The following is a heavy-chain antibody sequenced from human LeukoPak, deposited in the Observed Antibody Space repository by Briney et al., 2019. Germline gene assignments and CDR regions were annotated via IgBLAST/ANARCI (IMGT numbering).Heavy chain of an antibody. Sequence: SETLSLTCAVYGGSFSGYYWSWIRQPPGKGLEWLGEINHSGSTNYNPSLKSRVTISVDTSKNQFSLKLSSVTAADTAVYYCARGDYSGYGSFFDYWGQGTLVTVSS. CDR3: ARGDYSGYGSFFDY. V-gene: IGHV4-34*01. CDR1: GGSFSGYY. J-gene: IGHJ4*02. D-gene: IGHD5-12*01. CDR2: INHSGST.